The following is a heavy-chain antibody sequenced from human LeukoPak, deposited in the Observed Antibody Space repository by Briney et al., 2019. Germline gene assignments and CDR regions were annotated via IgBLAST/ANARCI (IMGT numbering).Heavy chain of an antibody. V-gene: IGHV4-34*01. CDR1: GGSISGYY. CDR3: ARENLPLGHCSGGSCYGSLDY. D-gene: IGHD2-15*01. CDR2: INHSGST. Sequence: PSETLSLTCAVYGGSISGYYWTWIRQPPGKGLEWIGEINHSGSTNYNPSLKSRVTISVDTSKNQFSLKLSSVTAADTAVYYCARENLPLGHCSGGSCYGSLDYWGQGTLVTVSS. J-gene: IGHJ4*02.